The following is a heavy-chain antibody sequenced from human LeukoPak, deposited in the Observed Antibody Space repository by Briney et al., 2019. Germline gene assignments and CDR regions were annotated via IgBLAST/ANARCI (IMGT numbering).Heavy chain of an antibody. CDR3: AKDPLNARVAGTVYYYYMDG. J-gene: IGHJ6*03. V-gene: IGHV3-30*02. Sequence: GGSLRLSCAASGFTFSSYGMHWVRQAPGKGLEWVAFIRYDGSNKYYADSVKGRFTISRDNSKNTLYLQMNSLRAEDTAVYYCAKDPLNARVAGTVYYYYMDGWGKGTKVTISS. CDR1: GFTFSSYG. CDR2: IRYDGSNK. D-gene: IGHD6-19*01.